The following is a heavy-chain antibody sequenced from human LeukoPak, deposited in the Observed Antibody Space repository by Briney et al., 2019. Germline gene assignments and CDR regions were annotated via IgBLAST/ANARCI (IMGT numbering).Heavy chain of an antibody. CDR1: GYTFTGYY. D-gene: IGHD5-18*01. Sequence: ASVKVSCKASGYTFTGYYMHWVRQAPRQGLEWMGWINPNSGGTNYAQKFQGRVTMTRDTSISTAYMELSRLRSDDTAVYYCARGSLQLWHGGLVDYWGQGTLVTVSS. V-gene: IGHV1-2*02. CDR3: ARGSLQLWHGGLVDY. J-gene: IGHJ4*02. CDR2: INPNSGGT.